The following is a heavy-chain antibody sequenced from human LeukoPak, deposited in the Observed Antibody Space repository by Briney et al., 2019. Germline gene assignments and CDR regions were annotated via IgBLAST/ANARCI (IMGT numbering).Heavy chain of an antibody. Sequence: GGSLRLSCAASGFTFSSYSMNWVRQAPGKGLEWVSYISSSSSTLYYADSVKGRFTISRDNAKNSLYLQMNSLRAEDTAVYYCARDPKQRGNYYYYYGMDVWGQGTTVTVSS. CDR2: ISSSSSTL. CDR3: ARDPKQRGNYYYYYGMDV. CDR1: GFTFSSYS. J-gene: IGHJ6*02. V-gene: IGHV3-48*01. D-gene: IGHD6-25*01.